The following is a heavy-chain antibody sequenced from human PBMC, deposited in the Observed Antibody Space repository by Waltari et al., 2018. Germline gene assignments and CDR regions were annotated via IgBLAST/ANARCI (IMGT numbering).Heavy chain of an antibody. Sequence: DVQLVESGGGRVKRGGSLRLSCAASGFTFSSYDVTWVRQAPGEVLDLVSSMSGSSSSYIFYADSVKGRFTISRDNAKNSLFLQMNSLSAEDTAVYYCTRDLYGSGGDYFDPWGQGTLVTVSS. CDR1: GFTFSSYD. D-gene: IGHD6-19*01. J-gene: IGHJ4*02. V-gene: IGHV3-21*01. CDR3: TRDLYGSGGDYFDP. CDR2: MSGSSSSYI.